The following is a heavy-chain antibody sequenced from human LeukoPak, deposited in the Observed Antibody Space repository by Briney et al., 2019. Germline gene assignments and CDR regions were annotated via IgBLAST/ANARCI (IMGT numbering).Heavy chain of an antibody. CDR1: GGSISSSDFY. D-gene: IGHD2-15*01. CDR2: ISYSGNT. J-gene: IGHJ4*02. Sequence: SETLSLTCTVSGGSISSSDFYWGWIRQPPGKGLEWIGSISYSGNTYYNPSLKSRVTISVDTSKNQFSLKLSSVTAADTAVYYCARAGYCGGGSCYLDHWGQGTLVTVSS. CDR3: ARAGYCGGGSCYLDH. V-gene: IGHV4-39*01.